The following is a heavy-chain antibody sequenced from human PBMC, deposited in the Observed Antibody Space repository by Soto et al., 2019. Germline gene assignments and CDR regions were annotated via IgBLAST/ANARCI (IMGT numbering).Heavy chain of an antibody. V-gene: IGHV3-15*01. CDR3: TYLHFDILTGSIWHYFDY. CDR2: IKSKTDGGTR. Sequence: LRLSWAASGFTFSNSWMSWVRHAPVNGLELVGRIKSKTDGGTRDYAAPVKGRFTISRDDSKNTLFLQMNSLKTEDTAIYYCTYLHFDILTGSIWHYFDYWGQGTLVTVSS. D-gene: IGHD3-9*01. J-gene: IGHJ4*02. CDR1: GFTFSNSW.